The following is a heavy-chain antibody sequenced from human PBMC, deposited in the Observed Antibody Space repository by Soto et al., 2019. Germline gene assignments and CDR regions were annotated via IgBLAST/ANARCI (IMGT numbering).Heavy chain of an antibody. CDR3: AKGGYIYGLDP. CDR2: INESGDNA. Sequence: EVQLLEYGGGLAQPGGSLRLSCAASGFPFNTYAMSWVRQAPGKGPEWVSAINESGDNAFYADSVQGRFTISRDNSYNILYLQMNSLRAEDTALYFCAKGGYIYGLDPWGQGTLVTVSS. J-gene: IGHJ5*02. CDR1: GFPFNTYA. V-gene: IGHV3-23*01. D-gene: IGHD5-18*01.